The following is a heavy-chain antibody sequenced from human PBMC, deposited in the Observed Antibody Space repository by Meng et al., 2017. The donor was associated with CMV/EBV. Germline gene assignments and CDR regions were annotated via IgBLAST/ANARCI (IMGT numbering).Heavy chain of an antibody. J-gene: IGHJ5*02. Sequence: QLPLKEPCPTLVKPTQTLTLTCTFSGFSLSTSGVGVGWIRQPPGKALEWLALIYWDDDKRYSPSLKSRLTITKDTSKNQVVLTMTNMDPVDTATYYCAHRGRIAAAGTDWFDPWGQGTLVTVSS. CDR3: AHRGRIAAAGTDWFDP. D-gene: IGHD6-13*01. V-gene: IGHV2-5*02. CDR2: IYWDDDK. CDR1: GFSLSTSGVG.